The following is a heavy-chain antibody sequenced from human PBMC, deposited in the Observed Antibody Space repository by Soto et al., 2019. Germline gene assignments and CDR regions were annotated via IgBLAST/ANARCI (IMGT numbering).Heavy chain of an antibody. CDR1: GFTFSSYA. CDR3: AKDWGRYDFTRTPIDY. CDR2: ISGSGGST. V-gene: IGHV3-23*01. Sequence: GGSLRLSCAASGFTFSSYAMSWVRQAPGKGLEWVSAISGSGGSTYYADSVKGRFTISRDNSKNTLYLQMNSLRAEDTAVYYCAKDWGRYDFTRTPIDYWGQGTLVTVSS. J-gene: IGHJ4*02. D-gene: IGHD5-12*01.